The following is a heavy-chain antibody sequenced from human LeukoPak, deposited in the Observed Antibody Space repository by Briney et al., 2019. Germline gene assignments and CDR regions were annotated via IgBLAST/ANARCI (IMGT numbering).Heavy chain of an antibody. J-gene: IGHJ4*02. Sequence: GESLKISCKGSGYSFTTYWIAWVRQMPGRGREWMGIISPDDSEIRYSPSFRVQVTISADKSTSTAYLQWSRLKASDTAIYYCARHEGSGSYYSYWGQGTLVTVSS. CDR2: ISPDDSEI. CDR1: GYSFTTYW. V-gene: IGHV5-51*01. CDR3: ARHEGSGSYYSY. D-gene: IGHD1-26*01.